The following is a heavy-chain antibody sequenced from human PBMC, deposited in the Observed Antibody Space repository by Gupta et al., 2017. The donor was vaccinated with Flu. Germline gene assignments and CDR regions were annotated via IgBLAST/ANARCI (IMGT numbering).Heavy chain of an antibody. V-gene: IGHV3-9*01. CDR2: ISWNSGSI. Sequence: EVQLVESGGGLVQPGRSLRLSCAASGFTFDDYAMHWVRQAPGKGLEWVSGISWNSGSIGYADSVKGRFTISRDNAKNSLYLQMNSLRAEDTALYYCAKDISCIGGSCYSYYGMDVWGQGTTVTVSS. CDR3: AKDISCIGGSCYSYYGMDV. D-gene: IGHD2-15*01. J-gene: IGHJ6*02. CDR1: GFTFDDYA.